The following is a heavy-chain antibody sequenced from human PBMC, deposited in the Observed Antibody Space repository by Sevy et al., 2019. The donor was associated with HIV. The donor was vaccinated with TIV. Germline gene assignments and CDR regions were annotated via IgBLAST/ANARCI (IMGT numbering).Heavy chain of an antibody. D-gene: IGHD3-9*01. V-gene: IGHV4-38-2*02. CDR1: GYSFSSGYF. CDR3: ANFGRLLIINGDAFDI. Sequence: SETLSLTCTVSGYSFSSGYFWGWIRQPPGKGLEWIGSIDHSGSTYYNPSLKSRVTISIDTSKNQFSLRLSSVTAADTAVYYCANFGRLLIINGDAFDIWGQGTMVTVSS. CDR2: IDHSGST. J-gene: IGHJ3*02.